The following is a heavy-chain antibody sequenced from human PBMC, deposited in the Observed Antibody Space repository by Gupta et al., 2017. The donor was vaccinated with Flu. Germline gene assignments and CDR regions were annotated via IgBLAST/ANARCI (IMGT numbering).Heavy chain of an antibody. D-gene: IGHD2-21*02. Sequence: QAQLVQSGAEVAKPGASVKVSCRPSDTLSDRYIHWVRQAPGQGLEWMGWIDPVSGHTHYVQKFQGRSTMSRDASTSTFYMELSSLTLDDTAVYYCARKAGDGQYAIFDYWGQGTLVSVSS. J-gene: IGHJ4*02. V-gene: IGHV1-2*02. CDR2: IDPVSGHT. CDR1: DTLSDRY. CDR3: ARKAGDGQYAIFDY.